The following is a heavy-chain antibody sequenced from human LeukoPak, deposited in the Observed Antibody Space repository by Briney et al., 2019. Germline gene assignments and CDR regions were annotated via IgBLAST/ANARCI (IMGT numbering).Heavy chain of an antibody. Sequence: GGSLRLSCAASGFSVSRNYMSWVSQAPGKGLEWVSVIYGGGSTYFADSVKGRFTISRDNSKNALYLQMNSLRAEDTAVYYCAREGYCSGGNCDRGLDYWGQGTLVTVSS. CDR1: GFSVSRNY. CDR2: IYGGGST. J-gene: IGHJ4*02. D-gene: IGHD2-15*01. V-gene: IGHV3-53*01. CDR3: AREGYCSGGNCDRGLDY.